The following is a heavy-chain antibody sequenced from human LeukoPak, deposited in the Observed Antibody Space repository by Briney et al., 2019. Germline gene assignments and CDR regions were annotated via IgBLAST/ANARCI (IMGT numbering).Heavy chain of an antibody. J-gene: IGHJ4*02. Sequence: SETLSLTCTVSGGSISSYYWSWIRQPPGKGLEWTGYIYYSGSTNYNPSLKSRVTISVDTSKNQFSLKLSSVTAADTAVYYCARGPPYGSRSDYFDYWGQGTLVTVSS. V-gene: IGHV4-59*01. CDR2: IYYSGST. D-gene: IGHD3-10*01. CDR1: GGSISSYY. CDR3: ARGPPYGSRSDYFDY.